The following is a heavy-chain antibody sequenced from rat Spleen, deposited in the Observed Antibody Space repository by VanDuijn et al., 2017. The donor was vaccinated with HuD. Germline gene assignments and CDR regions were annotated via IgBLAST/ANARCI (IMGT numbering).Heavy chain of an antibody. Sequence: EVQLVESGGGLVQPGRSLKLSCAASGFTFSTYWMYWIRQAPGKGLEWVSSINADGGSTYYPDSVKGRFTISRDNTKSTLSLQMDSLKSEDTATYYCTTQGIIRIPLFDYWGQGVMVTVSS. CDR1: GFTFSTYW. J-gene: IGHJ2*01. CDR2: INADGGST. D-gene: IGHD4-3*01. CDR3: TTQGIIRIPLFDY. V-gene: IGHV5-19*01.